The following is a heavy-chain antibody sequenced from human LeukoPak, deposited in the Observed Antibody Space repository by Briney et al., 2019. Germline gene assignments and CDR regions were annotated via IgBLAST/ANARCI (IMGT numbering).Heavy chain of an antibody. CDR3: ARDLEGGSSSRSPEGDY. J-gene: IGHJ4*02. Sequence: ASVKVSCKASGDTLSGNYVHWVRQAPGQGLEWMGWINLNSGGTNSPQKFQGRVTMTRDTSTSTVYMELSSLRSEDTAVYYCARDLEGGSSSRSPEGDYWGQGTLVTVSS. CDR1: GDTLSGNY. V-gene: IGHV1-2*02. CDR2: INLNSGGT. D-gene: IGHD6-13*01.